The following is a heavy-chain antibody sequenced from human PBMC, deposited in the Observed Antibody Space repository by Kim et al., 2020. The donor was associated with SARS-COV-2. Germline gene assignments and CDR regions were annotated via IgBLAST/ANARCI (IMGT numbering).Heavy chain of an antibody. Sequence: ASVKVSCKASGYTFTRYFIQWVRQAPGQGPECLGMINPSGGSTIYSEKFQGRVTMTRESSTSTVYMELTSLTSEDTAMYYCARDRCSSTTCYLAFVFWGQ. V-gene: IGHV1-46*01. D-gene: IGHD2-2*01. CDR2: INPSGGST. CDR1: GYTFTRYF. J-gene: IGHJ3*01. CDR3: ARDRCSSTTCYLAFVF.